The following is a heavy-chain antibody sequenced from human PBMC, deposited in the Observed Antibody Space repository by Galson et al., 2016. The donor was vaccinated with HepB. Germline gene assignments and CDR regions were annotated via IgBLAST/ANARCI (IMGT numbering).Heavy chain of an antibody. J-gene: IGHJ6*03. Sequence: SETLSLTCAVSGGFVSSGNWWSWVRQPPGKGLEWIGEIYHSGSTNYNPSLQSRVPISVDRSKNQFSLKLSSVTAADTAVYYCARVYDSSGYYGEAFYYYMDVWGKGTTVTVSS. D-gene: IGHD3-22*01. CDR1: GGFVSSGNW. CDR2: IYHSGST. CDR3: ARVYDSSGYYGEAFYYYMDV. V-gene: IGHV4-4*02.